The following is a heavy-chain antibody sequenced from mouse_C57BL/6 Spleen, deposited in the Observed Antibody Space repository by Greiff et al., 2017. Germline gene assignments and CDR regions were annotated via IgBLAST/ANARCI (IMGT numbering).Heavy chain of an antibody. Sequence: VQLQQPGAELVKPGASVKLSCKASGYTFTSYWMHWVKQRPGRGLEWIGRIDPNSGGTKYNEKFKSKATLTVDKPSSTAYMQLSSLTSEDSAVYYCASVYGSSYVGAMDYWGQGTSVTVSS. V-gene: IGHV1-72*01. CDR2: IDPNSGGT. CDR1: GYTFTSYW. J-gene: IGHJ4*01. CDR3: ASVYGSSYVGAMDY. D-gene: IGHD1-1*01.